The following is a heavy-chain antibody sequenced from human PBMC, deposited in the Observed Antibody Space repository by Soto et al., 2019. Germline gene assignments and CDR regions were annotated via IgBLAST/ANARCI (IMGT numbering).Heavy chain of an antibody. V-gene: IGHV4-31*03. Sequence: QVQLQESGPGLVKPSQTLSLTCTVSGGSISSGGYYWSWIRQHPGKGLEWMGYISYSGRTYYTPSHKSRVTLTVHTSKNQFPLKLSSVTAADTAVYYCARDPYYYDSSCYYPLGNFDYWGQGTLVTVSS. CDR2: ISYSGRT. CDR3: ARDPYYYDSSCYYPLGNFDY. D-gene: IGHD3-22*01. J-gene: IGHJ4*02. CDR1: GGSISSGGYY.